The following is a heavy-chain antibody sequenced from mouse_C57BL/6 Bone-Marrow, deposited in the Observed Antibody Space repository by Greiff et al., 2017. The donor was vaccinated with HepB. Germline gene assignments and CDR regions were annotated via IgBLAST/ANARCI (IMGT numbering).Heavy chain of an antibody. CDR3: ARRGTTVVAYYFDY. D-gene: IGHD1-1*01. J-gene: IGHJ2*01. V-gene: IGHV1-55*01. CDR2: IYPGSGST. Sequence: QVQLQQPGAELVKPGASVKMSCKASGYTFTSYWITWVKPRPGQGLEWIGDIYPGSGSTNYNEKFKSKATLTVDTSSSTAYMQLSSLTSEDSAVYYCARRGTTVVAYYFDYWGQGTTLTVSS. CDR1: GYTFTSYW.